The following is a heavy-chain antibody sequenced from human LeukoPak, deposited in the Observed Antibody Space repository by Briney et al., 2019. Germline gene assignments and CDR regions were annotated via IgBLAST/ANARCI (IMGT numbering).Heavy chain of an antibody. D-gene: IGHD4-17*01. J-gene: IGHJ4*02. CDR1: GFTFSRYS. CDR3: ASHGDYVDY. V-gene: IGHV3-30*03. CDR2: ISYDGSNK. Sequence: GGSLRLSCAASGFTFSRYSMNWVRQAPGKGLEWVAVISYDGSNKYYADSVKGRFTISRDNSKNTLYLQMNSLRAEDTAVYYCASHGDYVDYWGQGTLVTVSS.